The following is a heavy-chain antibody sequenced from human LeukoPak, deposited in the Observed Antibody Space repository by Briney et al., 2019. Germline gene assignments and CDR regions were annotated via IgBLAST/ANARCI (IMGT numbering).Heavy chain of an antibody. Sequence: GGSLRLSRAASGFTFDDYTMHWVRQPPGKGLEWVSLINWDGDITEYADSVKGRFTISRDNSKNSLFLQMNSLRTEDTAVYYCARGSTYSSGWYTGFDYWGQGTLVTVSS. CDR1: GFTFDDYT. D-gene: IGHD6-19*01. CDR2: INWDGDIT. J-gene: IGHJ4*02. CDR3: ARGSTYSSGWYTGFDY. V-gene: IGHV3-43*01.